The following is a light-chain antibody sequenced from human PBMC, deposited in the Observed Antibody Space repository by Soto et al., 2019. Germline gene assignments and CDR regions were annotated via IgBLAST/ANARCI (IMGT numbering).Light chain of an antibody. V-gene: IGKV1-5*01. CDR3: QQYNSYSPYT. J-gene: IGKJ2*01. CDR1: QSISSW. CDR2: DAS. Sequence: DIQMTQSPSTLSASVGDRVTITCRARQSISSWLAWYQQKPGKAPKLLIYDASSLERGVPSGFSGSGSGTEFTLTISSLQPDDCATYNCQQYNSYSPYTFGQGTKQEIK.